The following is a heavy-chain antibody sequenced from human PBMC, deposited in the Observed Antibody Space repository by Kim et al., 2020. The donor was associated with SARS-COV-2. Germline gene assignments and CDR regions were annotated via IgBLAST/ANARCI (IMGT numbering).Heavy chain of an antibody. V-gene: IGHV3-7*03. D-gene: IGHD6-13*01. J-gene: IGHJ4*02. Sequence: GSLRLSCGVYGFNFRSYWMSWVRQAPGKGLEWVANIKEDGSVKQYVDSVKGRFTISRDNARNSLYLQMNSLRVDDTAVYYCARDGILSYTSSWDYWGPGSLVTVSS. CDR3: ARDGILSYTSSWDY. CDR2: IKEDGSVK. CDR1: GFNFRSYW.